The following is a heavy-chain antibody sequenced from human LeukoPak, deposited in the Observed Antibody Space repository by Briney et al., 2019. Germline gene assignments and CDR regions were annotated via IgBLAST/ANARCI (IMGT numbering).Heavy chain of an antibody. CDR3: ARGGNYPQQFDY. V-gene: IGHV4-59*01. Sequence: SETLSLTCTVSGGSISSYYWSWIRQPPGKGLEWIGYIYYSGSTNYNPSLKSRVTISVDTSKNQFSLKLSSATAADTAVYYCARGGNYPQQFDYWGQGTLVTVSS. J-gene: IGHJ4*02. CDR2: IYYSGST. CDR1: GGSISSYY. D-gene: IGHD1-7*01.